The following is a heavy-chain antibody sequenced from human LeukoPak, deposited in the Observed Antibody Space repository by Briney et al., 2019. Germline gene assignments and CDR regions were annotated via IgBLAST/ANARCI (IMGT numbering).Heavy chain of an antibody. CDR3: ARRYCSSTSCFPYNWFDP. D-gene: IGHD2-2*01. V-gene: IGHV5-51*01. Sequence: GESLKISCKGSGYSFTSYWIGWVRQMPGKGLEWMGIIYPGDSDTRYSPSFQGQVTISADKSISTAYLQWSSLKASDTAMCYCARRYCSSTSCFPYNWFDPWGQGTLVTVSS. CDR2: IYPGDSDT. J-gene: IGHJ5*02. CDR1: GYSFTSYW.